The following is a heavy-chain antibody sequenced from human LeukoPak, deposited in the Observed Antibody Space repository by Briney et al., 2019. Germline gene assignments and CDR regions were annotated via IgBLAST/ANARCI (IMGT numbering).Heavy chain of an antibody. J-gene: IGHJ3*02. Sequence: GASVKVSCKASGGTFSSYAISWVRQAPGQGLEWMGWISAYNSNTNYAQKLQGRVTMTTDTSTSTVYMELSSLRSEDTAVYYCARGGSTTVVTYDAFDIWGQGTMVTVSS. D-gene: IGHD4-23*01. CDR3: ARGGSTTVVTYDAFDI. V-gene: IGHV1-18*01. CDR1: GGTFSSYA. CDR2: ISAYNSNT.